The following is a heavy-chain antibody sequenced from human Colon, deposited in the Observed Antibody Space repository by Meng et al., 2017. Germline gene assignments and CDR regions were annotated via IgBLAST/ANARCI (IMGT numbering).Heavy chain of an antibody. Sequence: QGPLQESGPGLVKPSGSRTLTCSVSGDYIISDIWWSWVRQPPGKGLEWIGEVYHRGDTNYNPSLKSRVDISVDKSKNQFYLSLFSVTAADTAVYYCGRDQGRELINHWGQGTLVTVSS. CDR3: GRDQGRELINH. D-gene: IGHD1-7*01. CDR2: VYHRGDT. V-gene: IGHV4-4*02. J-gene: IGHJ4*02. CDR1: GDYIISDIW.